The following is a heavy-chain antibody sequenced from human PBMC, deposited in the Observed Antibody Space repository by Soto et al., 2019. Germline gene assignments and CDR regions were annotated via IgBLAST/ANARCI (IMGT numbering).Heavy chain of an antibody. V-gene: IGHV1-18*01. Sequence: QVQLVQSGGEVKNPGASVKVSCKASGYTISNYGISWVRQAPGQGLEWMGWINGYNGDANYAQNLQGRVTVTTDTSTNTVYMEVRSLRFDDTAVYYCARDLRSTDYYFDLWGRGTLVIVSS. CDR3: ARDLRSTDYYFDL. D-gene: IGHD2-2*01. J-gene: IGHJ2*01. CDR2: INGYNGDA. CDR1: GYTISNYG.